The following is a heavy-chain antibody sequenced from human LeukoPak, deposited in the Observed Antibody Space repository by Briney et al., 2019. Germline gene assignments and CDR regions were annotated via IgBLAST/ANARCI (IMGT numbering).Heavy chain of an antibody. CDR2: ISGSGGST. J-gene: IGHJ5*02. CDR3: ARGGHRRYYYTSGSAFDP. V-gene: IGHV3-23*01. CDR1: GFTFSSYA. Sequence: GGSLRLSCAASGFTFSSYAMSWVRQAPGKGLEWVSAISGSGGSTYYADSVKGRFTISRDNSKNTLYLQMNSLRADDTAVYYCARGGHRRYYYTSGSAFDPWGQGTLVTVSS. D-gene: IGHD3-10*01.